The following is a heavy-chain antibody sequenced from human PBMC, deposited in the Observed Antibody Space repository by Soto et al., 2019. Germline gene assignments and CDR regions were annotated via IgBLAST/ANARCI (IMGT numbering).Heavy chain of an antibody. CDR2: IYRSGRT. J-gene: IGHJ6*03. Sequence: SETLSLTCTVSGDSFRNQYWSWIRRPPGRGLEWIGYIYRSGRTKYNPSLKSRLKISVDTSKNQFSLKLSSVTAADTAVYYCARTLDYGHMDVWGKGTTVTVSS. D-gene: IGHD3-16*01. CDR1: GDSFRNQY. V-gene: IGHV4-4*09. CDR3: ARTLDYGHMDV.